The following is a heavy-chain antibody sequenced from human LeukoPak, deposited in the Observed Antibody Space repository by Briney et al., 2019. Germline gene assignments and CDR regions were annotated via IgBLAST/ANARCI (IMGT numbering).Heavy chain of an antibody. V-gene: IGHV3-23*01. CDR2: ISVSGNT. D-gene: IGHD2-15*01. Sequence: GGSLRLSCAASGFTLSSYAMSWVRQGPGKGLEWVSAISVSGNTYHADSVKGRFTISRDSSKNTLYLQMNSLRAEDAAVYYCAKAPVTTCSGAYCYPFDYWGQGTLSPSPQ. CDR1: GFTLSSYA. J-gene: IGHJ4*02. CDR3: AKAPVTTCSGAYCYPFDY.